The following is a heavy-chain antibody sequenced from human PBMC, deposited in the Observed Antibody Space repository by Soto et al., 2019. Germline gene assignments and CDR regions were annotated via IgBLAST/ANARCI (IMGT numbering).Heavy chain of an antibody. J-gene: IGHJ5*02. CDR2: TYYRSKWYN. CDR1: GDSVSSNSAA. D-gene: IGHD3-10*01. V-gene: IGHV6-1*01. Sequence: SQTLSLTCAISGDSVSSNSAAWNWIRQSPSRGLEWLGRTYYRSKWYNDYAVSVKSRITINPDTSKNQFSLQLNSVTPEDTAMYYCAREGLSYYGSGSYYRTPYNWFDPWGQGTLVTVSS. CDR3: AREGLSYYGSGSYYRTPYNWFDP.